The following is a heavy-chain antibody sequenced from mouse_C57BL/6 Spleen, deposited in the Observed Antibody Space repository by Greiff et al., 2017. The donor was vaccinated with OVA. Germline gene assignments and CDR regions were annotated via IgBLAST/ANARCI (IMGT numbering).Heavy chain of an antibody. Sequence: LQESGPELVKPGASVKISCKASGYAFSSSWMNWVKQRPGKGLEWIGRIYPGDGDTNYNGKFKGKATLTADKSSSTAYMQLSSLTSEDSAVYFCARAGNYVSYWYFDVWGTGTTVTVSS. J-gene: IGHJ1*03. CDR2: IYPGDGDT. CDR1: GYAFSSSW. V-gene: IGHV1-82*01. CDR3: ARAGNYVSYWYFDV. D-gene: IGHD2-1*01.